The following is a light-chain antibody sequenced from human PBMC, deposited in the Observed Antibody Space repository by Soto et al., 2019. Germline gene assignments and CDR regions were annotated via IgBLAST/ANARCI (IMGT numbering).Light chain of an antibody. V-gene: IGKV3-15*01. CDR2: GAS. CDR3: QQYDTWPPLT. Sequence: EILMTQSPATLSVSPGERATLSCRASQSVSSNLAWYRQKPGQAPRLLIYGASTRATGIPARFGGSRSGTEFTLTISSLQSEDFAIYYCQQYDTWPPLTFGGGTKVEIK. J-gene: IGKJ4*01. CDR1: QSVSSN.